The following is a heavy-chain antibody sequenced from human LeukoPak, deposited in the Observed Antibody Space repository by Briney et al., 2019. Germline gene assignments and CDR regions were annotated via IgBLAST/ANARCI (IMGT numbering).Heavy chain of an antibody. D-gene: IGHD6-19*01. V-gene: IGHV4-59*01. CDR3: ARYSSGWFDFDY. Sequence: TSETLSLTCTVSGGSISSYYWSWIRQPPGKGLEWIGYIYYSGSTNYNPSLKSRVTISVDTSKNQFSPKLSSVNAADTAVYYCARYSSGWFDFDYWGQGTLVTVSS. CDR2: IYYSGST. J-gene: IGHJ4*02. CDR1: GGSISSYY.